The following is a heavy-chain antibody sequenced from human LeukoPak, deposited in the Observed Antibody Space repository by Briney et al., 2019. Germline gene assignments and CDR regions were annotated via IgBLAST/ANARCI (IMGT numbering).Heavy chain of an antibody. CDR3: ARYCGSGSYYP. CDR1: GFTVSSNY. D-gene: IGHD3-10*01. CDR2: IYSGGNT. J-gene: IGHJ5*02. V-gene: IGHV3-66*01. Sequence: GGSLRLSCAASGFTVSSNYMSWVRQAPGKGLEWVSVIYSGGNTYYADSVKGRFTISRDNSKNTLYLQMNSLRAEDTAVYYCARYCGSGSYYPWGQGTLVTVSS.